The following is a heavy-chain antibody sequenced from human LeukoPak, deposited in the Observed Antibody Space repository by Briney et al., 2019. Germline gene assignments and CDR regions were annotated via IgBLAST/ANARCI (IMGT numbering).Heavy chain of an antibody. D-gene: IGHD3-10*01. J-gene: IGHJ4*02. CDR1: GFTFSTYW. V-gene: IGHV3-74*01. CDR2: TNADGSST. Sequence: GGSLRLSCAASGFTFSTYWMHWVRQAPGKGLVWVSRTNADGSSTSYADSVKGRFTISRDNAKNTLCLQMNSLRAEDTAVYYCARDRIEYTYGTGFDYWGQGTLVTVSS. CDR3: ARDRIEYTYGTGFDY.